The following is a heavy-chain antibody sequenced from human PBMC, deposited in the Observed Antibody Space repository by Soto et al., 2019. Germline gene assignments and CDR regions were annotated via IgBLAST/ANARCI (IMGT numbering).Heavy chain of an antibody. V-gene: IGHV1-8*01. CDR3: ARVRFYYDSSGYYNFDY. CDR1: GYTFTSYD. CDR2: MNPNSGNT. D-gene: IGHD3-22*01. Sequence: ASVKGSCKASGYTFTSYDINWVRQATGQGLEWMGWMNPNSGNTGYAQKFQGRVTMTRNTSISTAYMELSSLRSEGTAVYYCARVRFYYDSSGYYNFDYWGQGTLVTVSS. J-gene: IGHJ4*02.